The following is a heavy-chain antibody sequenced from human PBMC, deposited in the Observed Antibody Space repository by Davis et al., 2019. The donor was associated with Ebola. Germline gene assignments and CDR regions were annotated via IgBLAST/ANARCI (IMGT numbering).Heavy chain of an antibody. CDR3: TRETSADY. CDR1: GFTFGSYT. V-gene: IGHV3-21*01. CDR2: ISSSSNYI. D-gene: IGHD6-6*01. J-gene: IGHJ4*02. Sequence: GGSLRLSCAASGFTFGSYTMNWVRQAPGKGLEWISSISSSSNYIYYADSVQGRFTISRDNAKDSLYLQMNSLRAEDTAVYYCTRETSADYWGQGTLVTVSS.